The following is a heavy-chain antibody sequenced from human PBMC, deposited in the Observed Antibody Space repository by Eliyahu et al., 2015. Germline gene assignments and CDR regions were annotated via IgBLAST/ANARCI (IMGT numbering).Heavy chain of an antibody. CDR3: AKCLGRVGANDAFDI. CDR1: GFXFXXYA. D-gene: IGHD1-26*01. J-gene: IGHJ3*02. CDR2: ISGSGGST. Sequence: EVQLVESGGGLVQPGGSLRLXCXASGFXFXXYAMSWVRQAPGKGLEWVSAISGSGGSTYYADSVKGRFTISRDNSKNTLYLQMNSLRAEDTAVYYCAKCLGRVGANDAFDIWGQGTMVTVSS. V-gene: IGHV3-23*04.